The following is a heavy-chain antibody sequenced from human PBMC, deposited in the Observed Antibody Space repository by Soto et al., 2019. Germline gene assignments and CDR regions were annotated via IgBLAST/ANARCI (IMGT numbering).Heavy chain of an antibody. CDR2: IYYSGST. CDR3: ARGRHDPSTARGANWFDP. V-gene: IGHV4-59*01. CDR1: GGSISSYY. D-gene: IGHD3-10*01. Sequence: SETLSLTCTVSGGSISSYYWSWIRQPPGKGLEWIVYIYYSGSTNYNPSLKSRVTISVDTSKNQFSLKLSSVTAADTAVYYCARGRHDPSTARGANWFDPWGQGTLVTVSS. J-gene: IGHJ5*02.